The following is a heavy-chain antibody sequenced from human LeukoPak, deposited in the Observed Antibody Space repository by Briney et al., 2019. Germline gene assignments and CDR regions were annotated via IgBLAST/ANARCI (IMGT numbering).Heavy chain of an antibody. Sequence: EASVKVSCKASGYTFTGYYMHWVRQAPGQGLEWMGWINPNNGGTNYAQKFQGRVTMTRDTSISTAYVELSRLRSDDTAVYYCARGHYGGTPYNWFDPWGQGTLVTVSS. CDR1: GYTFTGYY. D-gene: IGHD4-23*01. J-gene: IGHJ5*02. V-gene: IGHV1-2*02. CDR2: INPNNGGT. CDR3: ARGHYGGTPYNWFDP.